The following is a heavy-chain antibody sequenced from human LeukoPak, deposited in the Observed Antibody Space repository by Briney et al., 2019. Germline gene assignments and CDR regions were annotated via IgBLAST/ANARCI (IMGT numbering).Heavy chain of an antibody. J-gene: IGHJ4*02. V-gene: IGHV3-43*02. CDR3: ARESETSGWYDY. CDR1: GFIFDNYA. Sequence: GGSLRLSCAAPGFIFDNYAIHWVRQAPGKGLEWVSLSGDGGSTFYADSVRGRFTISRDNTRKSLSLQMSSLRSEDTALYYCARESETSGWYDYWGQGTLVTVS. D-gene: IGHD6-19*01. CDR2: SGDGGST.